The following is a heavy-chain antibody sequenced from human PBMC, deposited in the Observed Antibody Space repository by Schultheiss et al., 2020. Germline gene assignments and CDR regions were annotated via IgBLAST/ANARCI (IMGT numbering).Heavy chain of an antibody. CDR1: GYTFTSYD. Sequence: ASVKVSCKASGYTFTSYDINWVRQATGQGLEWMGWMNPNSGNTGYAQKFQGRVTMTRNTSISTAYMELSSLRSEDTAVYYCAREGIAARAVPYYGMDVWGQVTTVNVSS. V-gene: IGHV1-8*01. CDR2: MNPNSGNT. J-gene: IGHJ6*02. CDR3: AREGIAARAVPYYGMDV. D-gene: IGHD6-13*01.